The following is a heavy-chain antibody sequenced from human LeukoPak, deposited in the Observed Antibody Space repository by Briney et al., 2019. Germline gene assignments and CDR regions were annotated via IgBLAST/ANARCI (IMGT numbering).Heavy chain of an antibody. Sequence: SETLSLTCTVSGGSISSYYWSWIRQPPGKGLEWIGYIYYSGSTNYNPSLKSRVTISVDTSKNQFSLKLSSVTAADTAVYYCARDLFCSSTSCSSTDAFDIWGQGTMVTVSS. CDR1: GGSISSYY. V-gene: IGHV4-59*01. J-gene: IGHJ3*02. CDR3: ARDLFCSSTSCSSTDAFDI. CDR2: IYYSGST. D-gene: IGHD2-2*01.